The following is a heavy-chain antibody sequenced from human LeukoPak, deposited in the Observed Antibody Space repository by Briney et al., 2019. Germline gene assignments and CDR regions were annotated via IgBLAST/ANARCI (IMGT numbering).Heavy chain of an antibody. V-gene: IGHV1-18*01. CDR3: ARDWELREVNAFDI. J-gene: IGHJ3*02. D-gene: IGHD1-26*01. Sequence: ASVKVSCKASGYTFTSYGISWVRQAPGRGLEWMGWISAYNGNTNYAQKLQGRVTMTTDTSTSTAYMELRSLRSDDTAVYYCARDWELREVNAFDIWGQGTMVTVSS. CDR1: GYTFTSYG. CDR2: ISAYNGNT.